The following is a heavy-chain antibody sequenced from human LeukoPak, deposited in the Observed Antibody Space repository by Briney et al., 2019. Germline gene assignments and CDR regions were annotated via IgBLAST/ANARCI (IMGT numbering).Heavy chain of an antibody. Sequence: GGSLRLSCAASGFTFSDYYMSWIRQAPGKGLEWVSYISSSSSYTNYADSVKGRFTIPRDNAKNSLYLQMNSLRAEDTAVYYCARHLNSSSWLVYFDYWGQGTLVTVSS. V-gene: IGHV3-11*06. CDR2: ISSSSSYT. CDR3: ARHLNSSSWLVYFDY. CDR1: GFTFSDYY. J-gene: IGHJ4*02. D-gene: IGHD6-13*01.